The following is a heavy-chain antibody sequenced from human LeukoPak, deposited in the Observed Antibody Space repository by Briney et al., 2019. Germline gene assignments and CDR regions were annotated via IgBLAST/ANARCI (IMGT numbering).Heavy chain of an antibody. CDR2: IYYSGST. J-gene: IGHJ4*02. CDR1: GGSISSGDYY. V-gene: IGHV4-30-4*08. D-gene: IGHD2-2*02. Sequence: SQTLSLTCTVSGGSISSGDYYWSWIRQPPGKGLEWIGYIYYSGSTYYNPSLKSRVTISVDTSKNQFSLKLSSVTAADTAVYYCAREGLGYCSSTSCYTYWGPRTLVTVSS. CDR3: AREGLGYCSSTSCYTY.